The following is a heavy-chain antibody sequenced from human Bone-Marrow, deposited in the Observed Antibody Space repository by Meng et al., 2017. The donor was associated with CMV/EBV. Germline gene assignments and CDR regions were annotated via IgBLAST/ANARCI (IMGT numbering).Heavy chain of an antibody. J-gene: IGHJ4*02. CDR2: IRYDGSNK. D-gene: IGHD1-7*01. CDR1: GFTFSSYG. CDR3: ATRPITGTTAVDY. V-gene: IGHV3-30*02. Sequence: GESLKISCAASGFTFSSYGMHWVRQAPGKGLEWVAFIRYDGSNKYYIDSVKGRFTISRDNSKNTLYLQMNSLRAEDTAVHYCATRPITGTTAVDYWGQGTLVTVSS.